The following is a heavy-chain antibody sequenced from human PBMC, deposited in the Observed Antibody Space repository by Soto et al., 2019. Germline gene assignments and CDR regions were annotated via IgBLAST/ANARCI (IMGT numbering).Heavy chain of an antibody. V-gene: IGHV1-24*01. CDR3: ASVHYYDSSGYAFDI. D-gene: IGHD3-22*01. CDR1: GGTFSSYA. Sequence: ASVKVSCKASGGTFSSYAISWVRQAPGQGLEWMGGFDPEDGETIYAQKFQGRVTMTEDTSTDTAYMELSSLRSEDTAVYYCASVHYYDSSGYAFDIWGKGQWSPSPQ. J-gene: IGHJ3*02. CDR2: FDPEDGET.